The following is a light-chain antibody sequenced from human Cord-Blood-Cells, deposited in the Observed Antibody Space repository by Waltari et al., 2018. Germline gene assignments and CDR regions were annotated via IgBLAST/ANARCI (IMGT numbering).Light chain of an antibody. CDR1: QSVSRSY. J-gene: IGKJ2*01. CDR2: GAS. Sequence: EIELTQSPGTLSLSPGERATLSCRASQSVSRSYLAWYQQKPDQASSLLIYGASSRATGIPDRFSGSGSGTDFTLTTSRLEPEDFAVYYCHQYGSSPMYTFGQGTKLEIK. CDR3: HQYGSSPMYT. V-gene: IGKV3-20*01.